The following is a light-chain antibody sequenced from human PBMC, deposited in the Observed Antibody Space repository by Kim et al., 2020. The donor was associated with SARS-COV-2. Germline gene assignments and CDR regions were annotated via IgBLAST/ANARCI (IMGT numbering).Light chain of an antibody. CDR2: SAS. J-gene: IGKJ2*01. Sequence: PGGRATLSCRASQSISSNYLGWYQQKPGQPPRLLIYSASTRATGIPDRFSGSWSGTDFTLTITRLEAEDFAVYFCQHYGGASLYTFGQGTKLEI. CDR3: QHYGGASLYT. CDR1: QSISSNY. V-gene: IGKV3-20*01.